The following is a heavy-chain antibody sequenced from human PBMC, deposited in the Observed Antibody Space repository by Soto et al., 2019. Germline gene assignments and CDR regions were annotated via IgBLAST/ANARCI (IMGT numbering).Heavy chain of an antibody. CDR3: ARALYCSSTSCYSQYYYYYGMDV. CDR2: ISYDGSNK. D-gene: IGHD2-2*01. J-gene: IGHJ6*02. CDR1: GFTFSSYA. V-gene: IGHV3-30-3*01. Sequence: QVQLVESGGGVVQPGRTLRLSCAASGFTFSSYAMHWVRQAPGKGLEWVAVISYDGSNKYYADSVKGRFTISRDNSKNTLYLQMNSLRAEDTAVYYCARALYCSSTSCYSQYYYYYGMDVWGQGTTVTVSS.